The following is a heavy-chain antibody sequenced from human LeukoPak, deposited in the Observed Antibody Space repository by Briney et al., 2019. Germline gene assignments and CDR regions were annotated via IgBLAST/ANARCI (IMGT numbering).Heavy chain of an antibody. CDR1: GFTFSSYG. CDR3: AKDSDIVVVPAAAKKYSSSWYGVDY. V-gene: IGHV3-30*18. CDR2: ISYDGSNK. Sequence: GGSLRLFCAASGFTFSSYGMHWVRQAPGKGLEWVAVISYDGSNKYYADSVKGRFTISRDNSKNTLYLQMNSLRAEDTAVYYCAKDSDIVVVPAAAKKYSSSWYGVDYWGQGTLVTVSS. J-gene: IGHJ4*02. D-gene: IGHD2-2*01.